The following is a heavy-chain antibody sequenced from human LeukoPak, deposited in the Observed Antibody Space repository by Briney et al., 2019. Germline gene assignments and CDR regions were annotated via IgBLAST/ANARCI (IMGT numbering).Heavy chain of an antibody. D-gene: IGHD3-22*01. CDR2: IYYSGST. CDR1: GYSISSGYY. J-gene: IGHJ4*02. CDR3: ARSTDYDSSGYYYPTYYYFDY. V-gene: IGHV4-38-2*02. Sequence: SETLSLTYTVSGYSISSGYYWGWIRQPPGKGLEWIGSIYYSGSTYYNPSLKSRVTISVDTSKNQFSLKLSSVTAADTAVYYCARSTDYDSSGYYYPTYYYFDYWGQGTLVTVSS.